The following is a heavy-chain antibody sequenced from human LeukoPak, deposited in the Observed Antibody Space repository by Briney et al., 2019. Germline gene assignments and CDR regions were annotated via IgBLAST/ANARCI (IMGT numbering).Heavy chain of an antibody. CDR1: GGSVSSSSYY. J-gene: IGHJ4*02. V-gene: IGHV4-39*01. CDR2: ISYSGST. CDR3: ARHSYEGSDY. D-gene: IGHD5-12*01. Sequence: SETLSLTCIVSGGSVSSSSYYWGWIRQPPGQGLEWIGIISYSGSTYYNPSLKSRVTISVDMSKNQFSLKLSSVTAADTAVYYCARHSYEGSDYWGQGTLVNVSS.